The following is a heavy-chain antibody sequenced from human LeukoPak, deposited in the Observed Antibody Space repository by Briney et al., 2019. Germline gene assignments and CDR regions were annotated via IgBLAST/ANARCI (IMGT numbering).Heavy chain of an antibody. D-gene: IGHD2-2*01. V-gene: IGHV4-59*08. CDR2: IYYSGST. Sequence: SETLSLTCTVSGGSISGYYWSWIRQPPGKGLEWIGYIYYSGSTNYNPSLKSRVTISVDTSKNQFSLKLSSVTAADTAVYYCARHTCSSTSCPFDYWGQGTLVTVSS. CDR1: GGSISGYY. J-gene: IGHJ4*02. CDR3: ARHTCSSTSCPFDY.